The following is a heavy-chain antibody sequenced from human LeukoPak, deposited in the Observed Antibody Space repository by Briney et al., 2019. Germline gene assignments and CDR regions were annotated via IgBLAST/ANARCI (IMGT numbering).Heavy chain of an antibody. V-gene: IGHV3-21*01. CDR1: GFTFSSYS. Sequence: GGSLRLSCAASGFTFSSYSMNWVRQAPGKELEWVSSISSSSYIYYADSVKGRFTISRDNAKNSLYLQMNSLRAEDTAVYYCAREDILTGYYYSGQGTLVTVSS. J-gene: IGHJ4*02. D-gene: IGHD3-9*01. CDR2: ISSSSYI. CDR3: AREDILTGYYY.